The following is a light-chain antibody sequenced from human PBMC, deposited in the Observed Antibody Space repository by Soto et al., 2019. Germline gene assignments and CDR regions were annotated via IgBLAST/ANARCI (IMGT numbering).Light chain of an antibody. J-gene: IGKJ5*01. CDR2: DAS. CDR1: QDISNY. Sequence: DIQMTQSPSSLSASVGDRVTITCQARQDISNYLNWYQQKPGKAPKLLIYDASNLETGVPSRFSGSGSGTDLTFTISSLQPEDIATYYCQQYDNLSITFGQGTRLEIK. CDR3: QQYDNLSIT. V-gene: IGKV1-33*01.